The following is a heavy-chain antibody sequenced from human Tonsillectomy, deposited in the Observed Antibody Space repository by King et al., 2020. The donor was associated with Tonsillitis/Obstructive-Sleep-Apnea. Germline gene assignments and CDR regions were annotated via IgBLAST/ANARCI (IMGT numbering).Heavy chain of an antibody. CDR3: ASGDRVAQGNYAMDV. V-gene: IGHV3-74*01. CDR1: GFTFSSYW. CDR2: IKNDGSST. Sequence: EVQLVESGGGLVQPGGSLRLSCAASGFTFSSYWMHWVRQAPGKGLVWVSRIKNDGSSTSYADSVKGRFTISRDNAKNTLSLQMNSLRAEDTAVYYCASGDRVAQGNYAMDVWGQGTTVTVSS. D-gene: IGHD2-15*01. J-gene: IGHJ6*02.